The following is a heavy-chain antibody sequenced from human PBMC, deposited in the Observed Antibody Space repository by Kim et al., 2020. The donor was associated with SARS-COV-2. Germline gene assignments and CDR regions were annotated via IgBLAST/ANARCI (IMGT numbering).Heavy chain of an antibody. CDR3: SRHSGKHGDRGFDN. V-gene: IGHV3-73*01. CDR2: IRSKPNNYAT. Sequence: GGSLRLSCAASGFTFSASAMHWVRQASGKGLEWVGRIRSKPNNYATSYAASVTGRFTISRDDSTNTVYLQMDSLKTDDTAVYFFSRHSGKHGDRGFDNWGQGNLVTVSS. D-gene: IGHD4-17*01. J-gene: IGHJ4*02. CDR1: GFTFSASA.